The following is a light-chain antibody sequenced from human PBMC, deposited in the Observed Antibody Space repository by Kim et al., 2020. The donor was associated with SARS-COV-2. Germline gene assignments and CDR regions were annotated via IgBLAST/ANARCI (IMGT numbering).Light chain of an antibody. CDR3: CSFTSAVNWM. Sequence: GQSITISCSGTISHIGTYRLIAWYQQHPGRAPRLIIFDISKRPSGVSGRFSGSKSGNTASLTISGLQPDDEADYFCCSFTSAVNWMFGGGTQLTVL. CDR1: ISHIGTYRL. V-gene: IGLV2-23*02. CDR2: DIS. J-gene: IGLJ3*02.